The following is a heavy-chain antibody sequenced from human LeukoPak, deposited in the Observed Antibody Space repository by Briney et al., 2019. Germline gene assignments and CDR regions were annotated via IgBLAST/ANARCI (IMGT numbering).Heavy chain of an antibody. V-gene: IGHV4-34*01. CDR1: GGSISSYY. J-gene: IGHJ4*02. CDR2: INHSGSA. D-gene: IGHD4-17*01. Sequence: PSETLSLTCTVSGGSISSYYWTWIRQPPGKGLEWIGEINHSGSANYNPSLKSRVTISLDTSKNQFSLNLSSVTAADTAVYYCARGRGTVTTHWGQGTLVTVSS. CDR3: ARGRGTVTTH.